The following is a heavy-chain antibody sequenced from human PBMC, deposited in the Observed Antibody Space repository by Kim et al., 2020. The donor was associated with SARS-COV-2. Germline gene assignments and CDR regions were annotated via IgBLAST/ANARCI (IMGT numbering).Heavy chain of an antibody. D-gene: IGHD3-16*02. CDR2: ISSSGSTI. CDR3: ARDDYVWGSYRYGGLNWFDP. J-gene: IGHJ5*02. V-gene: IGHV3-11*04. CDR1: GFTFSDYY. Sequence: GGSLRLSCAASGFTFSDYYISWIRQAPGKGLEWVSYISSSGSTIYYADSVKGRFTISRDNAKNSLYLQMNSLRAEDTAVYYCARDDYVWGSYRYGGLNWFDPWGQGTLVTVSS.